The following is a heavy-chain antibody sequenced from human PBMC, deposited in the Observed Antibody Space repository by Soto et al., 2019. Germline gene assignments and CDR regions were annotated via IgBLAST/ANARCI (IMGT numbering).Heavy chain of an antibody. Sequence: TGGSLRLSCAASGFTFSSYAKSWVRQAPGKGLEWVSAISGSGGSTYYADSVKGRFTISRDNSKNTLYLQMNSLRAEDTAVYYCAKAPGGCWENFCYYYYGMDVWGQGTTVTVSS. CDR2: ISGSGGST. J-gene: IGHJ6*01. CDR3: AKAPGGCWENFCYYYYGMDV. CDR1: GFTFSSYA. V-gene: IGHV3-23*01. D-gene: IGHD6-19*01.